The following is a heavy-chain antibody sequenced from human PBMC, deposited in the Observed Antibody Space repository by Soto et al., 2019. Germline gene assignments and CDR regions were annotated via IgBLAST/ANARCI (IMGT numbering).Heavy chain of an antibody. D-gene: IGHD3-10*01. V-gene: IGHV4-61*01. Sequence: QVQLQESGPGLVKPSETLSLTCTVSGASVNARNYHWSWIRQPPGRGLEWIGQVQNVGTTEFDSFSLKSRLTFSIDASKTQFSLKLNSVTAADTAIYYCAVLLAGGGGDGNWGQGTLVTVSS. CDR2: VQNVGTT. J-gene: IGHJ4*02. CDR1: GASVNARNYH. CDR3: AVLLAGGGGDGN.